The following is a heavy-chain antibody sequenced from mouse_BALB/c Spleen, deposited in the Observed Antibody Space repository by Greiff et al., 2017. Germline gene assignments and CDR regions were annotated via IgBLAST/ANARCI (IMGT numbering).Heavy chain of an antibody. Sequence: QVQLQQPGAELVKPGASVKMSCKASGYTFTSYNMHWVKQAPGQGLEWIGAIYPGNGDTSYNQKFKGKATLTADKSSSTAYMQLSSLTSEDSAVYYCAREANWGYWYFDVWGAGTTVTVSS. CDR2: IYPGNGDT. J-gene: IGHJ1*01. CDR1: GYTFTSYN. D-gene: IGHD4-1*01. V-gene: IGHV1-12*01. CDR3: AREANWGYWYFDV.